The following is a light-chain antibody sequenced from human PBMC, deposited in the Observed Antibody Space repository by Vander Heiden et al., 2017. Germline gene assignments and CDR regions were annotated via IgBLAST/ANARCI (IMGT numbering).Light chain of an antibody. CDR3: QQSYSTPLT. CDR1: QTISTY. J-gene: IGKJ4*01. Sequence: DIQMPQSPSSLSASVGDRVTITCRASQTISTYLNWYQQKPGEAPKLLICAASSLQSGVPSRFSGSGSGTDFTFTISSLQPEDFASYYCQQSYSTPLTFGGGTKVEI. V-gene: IGKV1-39*01. CDR2: AAS.